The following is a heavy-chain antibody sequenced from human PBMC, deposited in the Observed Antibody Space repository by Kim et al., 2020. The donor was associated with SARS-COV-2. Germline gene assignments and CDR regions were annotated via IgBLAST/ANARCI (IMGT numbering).Heavy chain of an antibody. D-gene: IGHD3-3*01. J-gene: IGHJ4*02. V-gene: IGHV4-39*01. Sequence: YNPSLKSRVTISVDTSKNQFSLKLSSVTAADTAVYYCARHVLEWLSPFDYWGQGTLVTVSS. CDR3: ARHVLEWLSPFDY.